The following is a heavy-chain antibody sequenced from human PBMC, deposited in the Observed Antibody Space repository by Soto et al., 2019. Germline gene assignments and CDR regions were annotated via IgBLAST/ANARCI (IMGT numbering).Heavy chain of an antibody. Sequence: QVQLQESGPGLVKPSGTLSLTCAVSGGSLSSTHWWSWVRQPPRKGLEWIGDIYHTGSTNYNPSLKSRVTISVDKSNNQFSLNLSSVTAADTAVYYCARDPYYYGAGDEGGFDPWGQGTLVIVSS. J-gene: IGHJ5*02. V-gene: IGHV4-4*02. CDR3: ARDPYYYGAGDEGGFDP. CDR2: IYHTGST. CDR1: GGSLSSTHW. D-gene: IGHD3-10*01.